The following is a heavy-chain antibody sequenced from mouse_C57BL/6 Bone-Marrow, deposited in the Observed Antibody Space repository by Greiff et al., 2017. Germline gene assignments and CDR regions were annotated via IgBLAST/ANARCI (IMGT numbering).Heavy chain of an antibody. D-gene: IGHD3-2*02. CDR2: IYPGSGST. CDR1: GYTFTSYW. Sequence: VQLKESGAELVKPGASVKMSCKASGYTFTSYWITWVKQRPGQGLEWIGDIYPGSGSTNYNEKFKSKATLTVDTSSSTAYMQLSSLTSEDSAVYYCARSGDSSGYWGQGTTLTVSS. J-gene: IGHJ2*01. CDR3: ARSGDSSGY. V-gene: IGHV1-55*01.